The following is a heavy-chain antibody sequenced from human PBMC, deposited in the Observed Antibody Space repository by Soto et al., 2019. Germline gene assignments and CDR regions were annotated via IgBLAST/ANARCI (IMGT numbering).Heavy chain of an antibody. CDR1: GFTFSDYY. V-gene: IGHV3-11*01. CDR3: ARCRTAAGTRWFDP. Sequence: QVQLVESGGGLVKPGGSLRLSCAASGFTFSDYYMTWIRQAPGKGLEWVSSISSSGSTLAYADSLTGRFTISRDNAKNSLYLQMNSLRAEDTAVYYCARCRTAAGTRWFDPWGQGTLVTVSS. D-gene: IGHD6-13*01. CDR2: ISSSGSTL. J-gene: IGHJ5*02.